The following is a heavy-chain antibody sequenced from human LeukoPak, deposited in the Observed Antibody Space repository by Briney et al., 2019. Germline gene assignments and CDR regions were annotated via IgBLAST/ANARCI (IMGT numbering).Heavy chain of an antibody. V-gene: IGHV4-59*08. CDR2: IYYSGST. CDR1: GGSFNTYY. Sequence: SETLSLTCAVYGGSFNTYYWSWIRQPPGKGLEWIGYIYYSGSTNYNPSLKSRVTISVDTSKNQFSLKLSSVTAADTAVYYCARHAPARDYYYGMDVWGQGTTVTVSS. D-gene: IGHD2-2*01. CDR3: ARHAPARDYYYGMDV. J-gene: IGHJ6*02.